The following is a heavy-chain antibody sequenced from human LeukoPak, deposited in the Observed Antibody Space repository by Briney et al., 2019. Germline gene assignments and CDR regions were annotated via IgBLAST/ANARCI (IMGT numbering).Heavy chain of an antibody. CDR2: ISSSSGYI. D-gene: IGHD4/OR15-4a*01. CDR1: GFTFSTYH. J-gene: IGHJ3*02. Sequence: GGSLILSCEVSGFTFSTYHMNWVRQAPGKGLEWVSSISSSSGYIYYADSMTGRFTISRDNAKNSLYLEMNSLRAEDTAVYYCARVPCLLRLWGGAFDIWGQGTMVTVSS. CDR3: ARVPCLLRLWGGAFDI. V-gene: IGHV3-21*01.